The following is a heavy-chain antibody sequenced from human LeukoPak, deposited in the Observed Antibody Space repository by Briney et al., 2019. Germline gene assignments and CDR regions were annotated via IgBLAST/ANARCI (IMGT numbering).Heavy chain of an antibody. J-gene: IGHJ3*01. CDR3: AREFPDSTATGPAFDF. CDR2: MQIDGSKK. CDR1: GFSFSRHW. V-gene: IGHV3-7*01. Sequence: GGSLRLSCAASGFSFSRHWMSWVRQAPGKELEWVANMQIDGSKKYYVDSVKGRFIVSRDNTMNSLYLQMNSLRAEDAAMYYCAREFPDSTATGPAFDFWGQGTMVTVSS. D-gene: IGHD6-13*01.